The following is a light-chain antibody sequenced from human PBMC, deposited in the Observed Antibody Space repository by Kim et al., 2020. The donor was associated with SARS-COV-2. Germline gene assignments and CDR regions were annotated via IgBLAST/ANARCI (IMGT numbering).Light chain of an antibody. CDR1: NIGSKS. CDR2: YDS. CDR3: QVWDSSSDHPYV. Sequence: PRKTARITCGGNNIGSKSVHGYQQKPGQAPVLVIYYDSDRPSGIPERFSGSNSGNTATLTISRVEAGDEADYYCQVWDSSSDHPYVFGTGTKVTVL. V-gene: IGLV3-21*04. J-gene: IGLJ1*01.